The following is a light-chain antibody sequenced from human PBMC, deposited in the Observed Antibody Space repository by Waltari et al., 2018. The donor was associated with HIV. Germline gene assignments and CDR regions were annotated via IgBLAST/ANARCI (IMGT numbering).Light chain of an antibody. Sequence: QSALTQPASVSGSPVQSITISCTGTSRDVGCYNLVSWYQQHPGKAPKVMIYEVSKRPSGVSNRFSGSKSGNTASLTISGLQAEDEADYYCCSYTGSSTRRPYVFGTGTKVTVL. J-gene: IGLJ1*01. CDR1: SRDVGCYNL. CDR3: CSYTGSSTRRPYV. CDR2: EVS. V-gene: IGLV2-23*02.